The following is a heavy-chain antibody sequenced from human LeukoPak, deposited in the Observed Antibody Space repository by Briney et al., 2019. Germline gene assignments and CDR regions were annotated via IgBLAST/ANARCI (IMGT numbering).Heavy chain of an antibody. J-gene: IGHJ4*02. CDR3: ARVGEGGKGFDY. Sequence: GGSLRLSCAASGFTFSSYDMHWVRLTTGKGLEWVSAIDTAGYTYYPGSVKGRFTISRENAKNSLYLQMNSLRAGDTAVYYCARVGEGGKGFDYWGQGTLVTVSS. CDR1: GFTFSSYD. CDR2: IDTAGYT. V-gene: IGHV3-13*01. D-gene: IGHD4-23*01.